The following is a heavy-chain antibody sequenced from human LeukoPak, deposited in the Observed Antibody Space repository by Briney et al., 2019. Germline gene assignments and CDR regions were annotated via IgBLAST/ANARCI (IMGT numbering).Heavy chain of an antibody. J-gene: IGHJ4*02. Sequence: SETLSLTCTVSGDSISSYYWSWIRQPPGKGLEWIGYIYYCGSTNYNPSLKSRVTISVDTSKSQFSLKLSSVTAADTAVYYCATHYYETGYFDYWGRGTLVTVTS. CDR2: IYYCGST. CDR1: GDSISSYY. V-gene: IGHV4-59*01. D-gene: IGHD3-22*01. CDR3: ATHYYETGYFDY.